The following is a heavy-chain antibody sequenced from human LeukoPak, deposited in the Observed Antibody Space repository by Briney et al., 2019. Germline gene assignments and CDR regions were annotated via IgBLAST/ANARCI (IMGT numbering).Heavy chain of an antibody. J-gene: IGHJ4*02. Sequence: GGSLRLSCAASGFPFSSYAMQWVRQAPGKGPEYVSGISSNGGSTFYANSVKGRFTISRDNAKNSLYLQMNNLRAEDTAVYYCSRLRGYSYGYADYWGQGALVTVSS. V-gene: IGHV3-64*01. D-gene: IGHD5-18*01. CDR1: GFPFSSYA. CDR3: SRLRGYSYGYADY. CDR2: ISSNGGST.